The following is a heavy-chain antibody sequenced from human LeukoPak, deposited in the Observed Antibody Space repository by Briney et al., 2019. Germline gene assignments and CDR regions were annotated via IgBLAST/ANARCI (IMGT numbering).Heavy chain of an antibody. CDR2: INPNSGGT. V-gene: IGHV1-2*06. Sequence: ASVKVSCKASGYTFTGYYMHWVRQAPGQGLEWMGRINPNSGGTNYAQKFQGRVTMTRDTSISTAYMELSRLRSDDTAVYYCARDPLNFRVPHGMDVWGQGTTVTVSS. CDR3: ARDPLNFRVPHGMDV. J-gene: IGHJ6*02. CDR1: GYTFTGYY. D-gene: IGHD3-3*01.